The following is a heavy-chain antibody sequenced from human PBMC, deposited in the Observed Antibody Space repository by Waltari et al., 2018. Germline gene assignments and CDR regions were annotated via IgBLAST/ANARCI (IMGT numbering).Heavy chain of an antibody. CDR2: INPNSGGT. CDR1: GYTFTGYY. CDR3: ARVYPISGSYSGYTDNWFDP. J-gene: IGHJ5*02. D-gene: IGHD1-26*01. V-gene: IGHV1-2*02. Sequence: QVQLVQPGAEVKTPGAAVKVYCKASGYTFTGYYMHWVRQAPGQGLEWMGWINPNSGGTNYAQKFQGRVTMTRDTSISTAYMELSRLRSDDTAVYYCARVYPISGSYSGYTDNWFDPWGQGTLVTV.